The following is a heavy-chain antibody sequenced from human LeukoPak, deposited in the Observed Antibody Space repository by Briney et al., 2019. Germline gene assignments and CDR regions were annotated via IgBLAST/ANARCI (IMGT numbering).Heavy chain of an antibody. CDR3: ASGYSYGYDDWFDP. CDR1: GGSISSYY. D-gene: IGHD5-18*01. Sequence: SETLSLTCTVSGGSISSYYWSWIRQPPGKGLEWIGYIYYSGSTNYNPSLKSRVTISVDTSKNQFSLKLSSVTAADTAVYYCASGYSYGYDDWFDPWGQGTLVTVSS. CDR2: IYYSGST. J-gene: IGHJ5*02. V-gene: IGHV4-59*08.